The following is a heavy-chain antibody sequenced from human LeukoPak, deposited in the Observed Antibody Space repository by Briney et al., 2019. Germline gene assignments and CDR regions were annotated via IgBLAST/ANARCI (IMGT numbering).Heavy chain of an antibody. D-gene: IGHD3-10*01. CDR1: GYTFTSYG. V-gene: IGHV1-69*13. Sequence: ASVKVSCKASGYTFTSYGISWVRQVPGQGLEWMGGIIPIFGTANYAQKFQGRVTITADESTSTAYMELSSLRSEDTAVFYCASGGANDFDYWGQGTLVTVSS. CDR2: IIPIFGTA. J-gene: IGHJ4*02. CDR3: ASGGANDFDY.